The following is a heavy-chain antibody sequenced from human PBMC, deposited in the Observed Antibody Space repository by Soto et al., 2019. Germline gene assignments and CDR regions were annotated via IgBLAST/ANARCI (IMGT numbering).Heavy chain of an antibody. CDR1: GYTFTSYD. Sequence: ASVNVSCKASGYTFTSYDINWVRQATGQGLECMGWMNPNSGNTGYAQKFQGRVTMTRNTSISTAYMELSSLRSEDTAVYYCARGRDLGPAYYDFWSGYGPGYYYGMDVWGQGTTVTVSS. CDR2: MNPNSGNT. CDR3: ARGRDLGPAYYDFWSGYGPGYYYGMDV. J-gene: IGHJ6*02. D-gene: IGHD3-3*01. V-gene: IGHV1-8*01.